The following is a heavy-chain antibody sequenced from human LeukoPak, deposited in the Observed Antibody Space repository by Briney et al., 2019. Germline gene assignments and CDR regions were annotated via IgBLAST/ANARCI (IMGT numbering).Heavy chain of an antibody. J-gene: IGHJ4*02. D-gene: IGHD3-22*01. CDR2: IKSETDGGTT. V-gene: IGHV3-15*07. CDR1: GFTFSNAW. Sequence: PGGSLRLSCAASGFTFSNAWMNWVRQAQGKGLEWVGRIKSETDGGTTDYAAPVKGRFTISRDDSKNTQYLQMNSLKTVDTAVYYCTTDEDYYDSSTNFDYWGQGTLVTVSS. CDR3: TTDEDYYDSSTNFDY.